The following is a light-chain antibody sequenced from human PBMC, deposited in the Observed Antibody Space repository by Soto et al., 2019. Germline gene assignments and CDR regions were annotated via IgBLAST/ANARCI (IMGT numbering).Light chain of an antibody. CDR3: LQDYNFPLP. J-gene: IGKJ4*01. Sequence: AIQMTQSPSSLSASVGDRVTITCRASQDIGNDLAWYQQRPGKAPKLLIYAASSLQSGVPSRFSGSGSGTDFTLTISSLQPGDFATYYCLQDYNFPLPFGGGTKVEIK. CDR2: AAS. V-gene: IGKV1-6*01. CDR1: QDIGND.